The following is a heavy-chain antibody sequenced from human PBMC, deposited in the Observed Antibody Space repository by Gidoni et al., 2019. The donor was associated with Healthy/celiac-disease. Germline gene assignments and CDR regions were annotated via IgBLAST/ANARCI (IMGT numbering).Heavy chain of an antibody. V-gene: IGHV4-34*01. CDR1: GGSFSGYY. D-gene: IGHD6-19*01. CDR3: ARRAVAPTWASVDY. J-gene: IGHJ4*02. CDR2: INHSGST. Sequence: QVQLQQWGAGLLKPSETLSLTCAVYGGSFSGYYWSWIRQPPGKGLEWIGEINHSGSTNYNPSLKSRVTISVDTSKNQFSLKLSSVTAADTAVYYCARRAVAPTWASVDYWGQGTLVTVSS.